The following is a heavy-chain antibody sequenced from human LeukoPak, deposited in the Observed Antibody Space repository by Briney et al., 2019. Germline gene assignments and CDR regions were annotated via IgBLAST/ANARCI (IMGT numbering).Heavy chain of an antibody. V-gene: IGHV4-34*01. D-gene: IGHD1-20*01. CDR3: ASGYNWKH. CDR2: INHSGST. Sequence: SETLSLTCAVYGGSFGGYHWSWIRQPPGKGLEWIGEINHSGSTNYNPSLKSRVTISVDTSKNQFSLKLSSVTAADTAVYYCASGYNWKHWGQGTLVTVSS. J-gene: IGHJ4*02. CDR1: GGSFGGYH.